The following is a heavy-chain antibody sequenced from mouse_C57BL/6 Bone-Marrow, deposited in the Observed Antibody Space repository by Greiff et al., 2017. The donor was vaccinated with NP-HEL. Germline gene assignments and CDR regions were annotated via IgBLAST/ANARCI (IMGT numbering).Heavy chain of an antibody. CDR3: ARGPLYYGSSYAMDY. CDR2: INPNNGGT. Sequence: EVMLVESGPELVKPGASVKIPCKASGYTFTDYNMDWVKQSHGKSLEWIGDINPNNGGTIYNQKFKGKATLTVDKSSSTAYMELRSLTSEDTAVYYCARGPLYYGSSYAMDYWGQGTSVTVSS. D-gene: IGHD1-1*01. V-gene: IGHV1-18*01. J-gene: IGHJ4*01. CDR1: GYTFTDYN.